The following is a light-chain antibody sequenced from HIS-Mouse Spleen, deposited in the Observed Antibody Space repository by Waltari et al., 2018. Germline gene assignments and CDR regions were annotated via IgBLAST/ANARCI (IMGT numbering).Light chain of an antibody. V-gene: IGLV3-27*01. J-gene: IGLJ2*01. CDR3: YSAADNSGV. CDR2: KDR. CDR1: VLKKKY. Sequence: SYELTQPSSVSVSPGQTARITCSGDVLKKKYARWFQQKPGQAPVLVIYKDRERPSGIPERFSGSSSGTTVTLTISGAQVEDEADYYCYSAADNSGVFGGGTKLTVL.